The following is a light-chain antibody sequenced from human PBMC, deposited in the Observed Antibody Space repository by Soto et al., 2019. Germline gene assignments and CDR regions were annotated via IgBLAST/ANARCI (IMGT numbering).Light chain of an antibody. CDR3: QKYNSAPRT. Sequence: DIQMTQSPSSLSASVGDRVTITCRASQVISHYLAWYQQRPGQVPKHLIHAANILQSGVPSLFSGSGSGTDFTLTSSILQPEDVATYYCQKYNSAPRTFGQGTKVDIK. CDR1: QVISHY. V-gene: IGKV1-27*01. CDR2: AAN. J-gene: IGKJ1*01.